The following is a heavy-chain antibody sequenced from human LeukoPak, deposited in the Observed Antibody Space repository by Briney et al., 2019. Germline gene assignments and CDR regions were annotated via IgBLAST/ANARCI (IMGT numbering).Heavy chain of an antibody. CDR1: GFTFSSYG. J-gene: IGHJ4*02. CDR2: IRYDGSNK. CDR3: ATHWEGATRACFDY. D-gene: IGHD1-26*01. V-gene: IGHV3-30*02. Sequence: GGSLRLSCAASGFTFSSYGMHWVRQAPGKGLEWVAFIRYDGSNKYYADSVKGRLTISRDNSKNTLYLQMNSLRAEDTAVYYCATHWEGATRACFDYWGQGTLVTVSS.